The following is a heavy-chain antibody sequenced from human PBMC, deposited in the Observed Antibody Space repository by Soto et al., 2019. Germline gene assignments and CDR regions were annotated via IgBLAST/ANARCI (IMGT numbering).Heavy chain of an antibody. J-gene: IGHJ4*02. CDR1: GFFFSSYT. V-gene: IGHV3-23*01. CDR2: FSATSENT. Sequence: EVQLLESGGGLVQPGGSLRLSCVGSGFFFSSYTMTWVRQAPGKGLEWVSSFSATSENTYYADSVRGRFTISRDNSQNTLFLQMNSLTAEDTAMYYCAKARDQQWVRLPFDYWGQGILV. CDR3: AKARDQQWVRLPFDY. D-gene: IGHD6-19*01.